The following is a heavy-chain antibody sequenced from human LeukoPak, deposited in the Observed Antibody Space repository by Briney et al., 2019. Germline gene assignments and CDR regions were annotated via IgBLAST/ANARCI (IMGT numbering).Heavy chain of an antibody. CDR1: GDSVSSNSAA. V-gene: IGHV6-1*01. CDR2: TYYRSKWYN. D-gene: IGHD3-10*01. J-gene: IGHJ6*02. Sequence: SQTLSLTCAISGDSVSSNSAAWNWIRQSPSRGLEWLGRTYYRSKWYNDYAVSVKSRITINPDTSKNQFSLQLNSVTPEDTAVYYCARGLTPLGEFYYYGMDVWGQGTTVTVSS. CDR3: ARGLTPLGEFYYYGMDV.